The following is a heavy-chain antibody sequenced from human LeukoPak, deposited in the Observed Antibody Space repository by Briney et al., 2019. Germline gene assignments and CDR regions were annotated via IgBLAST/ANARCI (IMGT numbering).Heavy chain of an antibody. CDR1: GFTFSSYG. Sequence: PGGSLRLSCAASGFTFSSYGMHWVRHAPGKGLEWVAFIRYDGSNKYYADSVKGRFTISRDNSKNTLYLQMNSLRAEDTAVYYCVTAAGYPGAFDIWGQGTMVTVSS. CDR3: VTAAGYPGAFDI. J-gene: IGHJ3*02. D-gene: IGHD6-13*01. CDR2: IRYDGSNK. V-gene: IGHV3-30*02.